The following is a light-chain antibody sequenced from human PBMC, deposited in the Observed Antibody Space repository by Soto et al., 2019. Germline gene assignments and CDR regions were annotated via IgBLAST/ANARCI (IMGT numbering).Light chain of an antibody. CDR3: QQYNSYWT. CDR2: KAS. V-gene: IGKV1-5*03. J-gene: IGKJ1*01. CDR1: QSISNL. Sequence: DIQMTQSPSTLSASVGDRVTITCRASQSISNLLAWYQQKPGKAPKLLIYKASSLESGVPSRFSGSGSGTDFTLTISSLQPDDFATYYCQQYNSYWTFGQGTKVEIK.